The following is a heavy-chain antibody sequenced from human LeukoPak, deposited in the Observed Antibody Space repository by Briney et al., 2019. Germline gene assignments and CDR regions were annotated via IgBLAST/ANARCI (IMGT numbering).Heavy chain of an antibody. J-gene: IGHJ6*02. CDR1: GGSISSSSYY. V-gene: IGHV4-39*01. Sequence: SETLSLTCTVSGGSISSSSYYWGWIRQPPGKGLEWIGSIYYSGSTYYNPSLKSRVTISVDTPKNQFSLKLSSVTAADTAVYYCARTYCSSTSCCRHYYYYYGMDVWGQGTTVTVSS. CDR3: ARTYCSSTSCCRHYYYYYGMDV. D-gene: IGHD2-2*01. CDR2: IYYSGST.